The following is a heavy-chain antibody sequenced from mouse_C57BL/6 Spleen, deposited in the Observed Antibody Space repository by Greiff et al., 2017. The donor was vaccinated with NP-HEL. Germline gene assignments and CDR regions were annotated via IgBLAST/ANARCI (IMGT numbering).Heavy chain of an antibody. V-gene: IGHV1-80*01. CDR1: GYAFSSYW. Sequence: VQLQQSGAELVKPGASVKISCKASGYAFSSYWMNWVKQRPGKGLEWIGQIYPGDGDTNYNGKFKGKATLTADKSSSTAYMQLSSLTSEDSAVYFCARGVIQPNWYFDVWGTGTTVTVSS. CDR2: IYPGDGDT. J-gene: IGHJ1*03. CDR3: ARGVIQPNWYFDV. D-gene: IGHD2-2*01.